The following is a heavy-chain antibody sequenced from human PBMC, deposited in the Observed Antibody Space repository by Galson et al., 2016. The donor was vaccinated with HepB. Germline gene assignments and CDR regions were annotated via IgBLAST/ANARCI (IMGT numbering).Heavy chain of an antibody. J-gene: IGHJ4*02. CDR2: IKSKIDDETT. CDR1: GFTFSTAW. D-gene: IGHD1-26*01. V-gene: IGHV3-15*07. Sequence: SLRLSCAASGFTFSTAWMNWVRQAPGKGLEWVGRIKSKIDDETTDYAAPVKGRFTISRDDSTNTLYLQMNSLKTEDSAVYYCTARPYSETGLIDFWGQGTLVTVSS. CDR3: TARPYSETGLIDF.